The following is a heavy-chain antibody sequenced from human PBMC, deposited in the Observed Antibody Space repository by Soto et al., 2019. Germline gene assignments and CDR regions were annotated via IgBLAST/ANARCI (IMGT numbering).Heavy chain of an antibody. J-gene: IGHJ6*02. CDR2: IYPGDSDT. CDR1: GYSFTIYW. V-gene: IGHV5-51*01. CDR3: ARHADYDFWSGYNYYYYGMDV. D-gene: IGHD3-3*01. Sequence: PGESLKISCKGSGYSFTIYWIGWVRQMPGKGLEWMGIIYPGDSDTRYSPSFQGQVTISADKSISTAYLQWSSLKASDTAMYYCARHADYDFWSGYNYYYYGMDVWGQGTTVTVSS.